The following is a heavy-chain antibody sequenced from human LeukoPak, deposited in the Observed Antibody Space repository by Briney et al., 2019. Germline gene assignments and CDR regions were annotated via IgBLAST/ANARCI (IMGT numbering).Heavy chain of an antibody. Sequence: SETLSLTCAVSGGSISSGGYSWSWIRQPPGKGLEWIGYIYHSGSTYYNPSLKSRVTISVDRSKNQFSLKLSSVTAADTAVYYCARSLVVLQLETDGWFDPWGQGTLVTVSS. V-gene: IGHV4-30-2*01. CDR1: GGSISSGGYS. CDR2: IYHSGST. CDR3: ARSLVVLQLETDGWFDP. D-gene: IGHD6-6*01. J-gene: IGHJ5*02.